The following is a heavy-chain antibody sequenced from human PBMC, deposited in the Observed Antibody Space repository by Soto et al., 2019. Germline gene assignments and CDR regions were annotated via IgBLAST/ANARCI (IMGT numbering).Heavy chain of an antibody. J-gene: IGHJ5*02. V-gene: IGHV1-46*03. CDR2: INPSGGST. D-gene: IGHD3-10*01. CDR3: ARAQYYYGSGSYYWFDP. Sequence: QVQLVQSGAEVRKPEASVKVSCKASGYTFTSYYMHWVRQAPGQGLEWMGIINPSGGSTSYAQKFQGRVTMTRDTSTSTVYMELSSLRSEDTAVYYCARAQYYYGSGSYYWFDPWGQGTLVTVSS. CDR1: GYTFTSYY.